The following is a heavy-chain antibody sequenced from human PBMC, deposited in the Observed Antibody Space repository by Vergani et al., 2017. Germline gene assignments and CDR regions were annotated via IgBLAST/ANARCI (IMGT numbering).Heavy chain of an antibody. CDR3: ARGVAGTTSRRYYYYYYMDV. V-gene: IGHV4-34*01. D-gene: IGHD1-1*01. J-gene: IGHJ6*03. Sequence: QVQLQESGPGLVKPSETLSLTCTVSGGSISGYYWSWIRQPPGKGLEWIGEINHSGSTNYNPSLKSRVTISVDTSKNQFSLKLSSVTAADTAVYYCARGVAGTTSRRYYYYYYMDVWGKGTTVTVSS. CDR2: INHSGST. CDR1: GGSISGYY.